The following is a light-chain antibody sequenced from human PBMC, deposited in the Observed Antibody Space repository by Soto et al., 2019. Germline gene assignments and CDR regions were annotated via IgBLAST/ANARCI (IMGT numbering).Light chain of an antibody. CDR3: QQRSNWPST. J-gene: IGKJ2*01. Sequence: EIVLTQSPATLSLSPGERATLSCRASQSVSTSLAWYQQKPGQAPRLLIYDASNRATGIPFRFSGSGSGTDFTLTISSLEPEDFAVYYCQQRSNWPSTFGQGTKLEIK. CDR1: QSVSTS. CDR2: DAS. V-gene: IGKV3-11*01.